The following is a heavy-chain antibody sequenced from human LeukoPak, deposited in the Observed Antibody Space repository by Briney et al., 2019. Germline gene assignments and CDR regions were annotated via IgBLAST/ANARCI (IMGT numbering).Heavy chain of an antibody. V-gene: IGHV1-69*06. CDR3: VRDYYKVTVLNLEDGYNWFDL. CDR2: IIPVYGTP. Sequence: GASVKVSCKTSGDTLSKYAISWVRQGPGQGLEWLGRIIPVYGTPDYAQKFKDRVSITADKSTGTAYMELSSLRYEDTAVYFCVRDYYKVTVLNLEDGYNWFDLWGQGTLVTVSS. J-gene: IGHJ5*02. D-gene: IGHD3-10*01. CDR1: GDTLSKYA.